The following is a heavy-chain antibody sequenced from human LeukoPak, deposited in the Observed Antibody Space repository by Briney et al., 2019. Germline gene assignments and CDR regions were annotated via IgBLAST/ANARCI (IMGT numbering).Heavy chain of an antibody. Sequence: SETLSLTCTVSGGSVSGGNYYCSWIRQSPGKGLEWIGHIHYSGSTVYNPSLKSRVTMSIDTSKNQFSLNLSSATAADTAVYYCTRTGSTGGYWGQGTPVTVSS. V-gene: IGHV4-61*01. CDR3: TRTGSTGGY. CDR1: GGSVSGGNYY. CDR2: IHYSGST. D-gene: IGHD1-7*01. J-gene: IGHJ4*02.